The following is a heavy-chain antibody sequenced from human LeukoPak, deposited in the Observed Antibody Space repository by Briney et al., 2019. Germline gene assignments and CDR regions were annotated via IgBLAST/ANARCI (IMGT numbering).Heavy chain of an antibody. Sequence: PGGSLRLSCAASGFTFSSYEMNWVRQAPGKGLEWVSYISSGGSYIYYADSVKGRFTISRDNTKNSLYLQMNSLRAEDTAVYLCAREFIGSWYWDSWGQGTLVTVSS. CDR2: ISSGGSYI. J-gene: IGHJ4*02. CDR3: AREFIGSWYWDS. CDR1: GFTFSSYE. D-gene: IGHD6-13*01. V-gene: IGHV3-48*03.